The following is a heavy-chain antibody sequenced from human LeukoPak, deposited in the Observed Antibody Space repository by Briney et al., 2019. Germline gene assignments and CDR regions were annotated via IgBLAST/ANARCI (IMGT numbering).Heavy chain of an antibody. CDR2: IYYSGST. D-gene: IGHD2-15*01. Sequence: SETLSLTCTVSGGSISSYYWSWIRQPPGKGLEWLGYIYYSGSTNYNPSLKSRVTISVDTSKNQFSLKLSSVTAADTAVYYCARWGYCSGGSCYPSKGSDAFDIWGEGTMVTVSS. CDR1: GGSISSYY. V-gene: IGHV4-59*01. J-gene: IGHJ3*02. CDR3: ARWGYCSGGSCYPSKGSDAFDI.